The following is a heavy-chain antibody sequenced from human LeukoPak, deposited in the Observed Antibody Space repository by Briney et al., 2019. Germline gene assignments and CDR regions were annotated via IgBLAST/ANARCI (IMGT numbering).Heavy chain of an antibody. CDR2: IYPGHSDT. J-gene: IGHJ6*02. CDR3: ARHLEDGMDV. Sequence: RGIIYPGHSDTRYSPSFQGQVTISADKSISTAYLQWSSLKASDTAMYYCARHLEDGMDVWGQGTTVTVSS. V-gene: IGHV5-51*01.